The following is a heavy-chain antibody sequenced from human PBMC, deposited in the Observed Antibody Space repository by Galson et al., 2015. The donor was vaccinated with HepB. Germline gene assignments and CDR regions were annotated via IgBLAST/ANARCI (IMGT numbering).Heavy chain of an antibody. CDR3: ARHSAREVIRGVGPHNWFDP. V-gene: IGHV5-51*01. Sequence: QSGAEVKKPGESLKISCKGSGYSFSSFWIAWVRQMPGEGLEWMGIIYPADSDTRYSPSFQGQVTISADKSISTAYLQWSSLKASDTAIYYCARHSAREVIRGVGPHNWFDPWGQGTLVTVSS. J-gene: IGHJ5*02. CDR1: GYSFSSFW. D-gene: IGHD3-22*01. CDR2: IYPADSDT.